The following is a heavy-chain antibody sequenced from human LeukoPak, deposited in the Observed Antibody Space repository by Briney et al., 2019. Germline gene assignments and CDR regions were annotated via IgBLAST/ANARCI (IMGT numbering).Heavy chain of an antibody. D-gene: IGHD4/OR15-4a*01. V-gene: IGHV3-48*01. CDR1: GFTFSTYT. CDR3: AREWRGAFDY. CDR2: ISSSSGTI. Sequence: GGSLRLSCATSGFTFSTYTINWVRQAPGKGLEWVSYISSSSGTIYYADSVKGRFTISRDNAKNSLYLQMNSLRAEDTAVYYCAREWRGAFDYWGQGTLVTVSS. J-gene: IGHJ4*02.